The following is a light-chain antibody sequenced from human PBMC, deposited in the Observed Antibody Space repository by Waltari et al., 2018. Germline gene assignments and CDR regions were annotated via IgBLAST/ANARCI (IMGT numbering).Light chain of an antibody. J-gene: IGLJ3*02. CDR1: SSDVGGYNY. Sequence: QSALTQPPSASGSPGQSVTISCTGNSSDVGGYNYVSWYQHPPGKAPQVMVYEVNKRPSGVPDRFSGSKSGNTASLTVSGLQAEDESDYYCSSYAGSNHLVFGGGTKLTVL. CDR3: SSYAGSNHLV. CDR2: EVN. V-gene: IGLV2-8*01.